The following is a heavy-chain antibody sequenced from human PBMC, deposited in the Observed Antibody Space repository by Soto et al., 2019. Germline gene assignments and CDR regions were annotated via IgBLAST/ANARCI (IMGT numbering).Heavy chain of an antibody. Sequence: SETLSLTCTVSGGSISSYYWSWIRQPPGKGLEWIGYIYYSGSTNYNPSLKSRVTISVDTSKNQFSLKLCSVTAADTAVYYCVRVVGDCSGGSCYLPYYYYYMDVWGKGTTVTVSS. J-gene: IGHJ6*03. D-gene: IGHD2-15*01. CDR2: IYYSGST. CDR1: GGSISSYY. V-gene: IGHV4-59*08. CDR3: VRVVGDCSGGSCYLPYYYYYMDV.